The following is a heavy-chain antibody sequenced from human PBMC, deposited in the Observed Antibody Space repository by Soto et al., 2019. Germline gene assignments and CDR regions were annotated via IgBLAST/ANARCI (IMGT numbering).Heavy chain of an antibody. D-gene: IGHD5-12*01. V-gene: IGHV1-46*03. CDR1: GYTFTSYY. CDR2: INPSGGST. Sequence: GASVKVSCKASGYTFTSYYMHWVRQAPGQGLEWMGIINPSGGSTSYAQKFQGRVTMTRDTSTSTVYMELSSLRSEDTAVYYCARDLAFGYSGYDYLDPVSRAFDIWGQGTMVTVSS. J-gene: IGHJ3*02. CDR3: ARDLAFGYSGYDYLDPVSRAFDI.